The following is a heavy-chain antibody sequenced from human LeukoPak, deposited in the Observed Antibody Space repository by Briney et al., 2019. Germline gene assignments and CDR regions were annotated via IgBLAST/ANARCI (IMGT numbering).Heavy chain of an antibody. CDR3: AGAISSGSYYAFDI. CDR2: IYYSGST. V-gene: IGHV4-59*08. Sequence: SENLSLTCTVSGGSISSYYWSWIRQPPGKGLEWIGYIYYSGSTNYNPSLKSRVTISVDTSKNQFSLKLSSVTAADTAVYYCAGAISSGSYYAFDIWGQGTMVTVSS. CDR1: GGSISSYY. J-gene: IGHJ3*02. D-gene: IGHD3-10*01.